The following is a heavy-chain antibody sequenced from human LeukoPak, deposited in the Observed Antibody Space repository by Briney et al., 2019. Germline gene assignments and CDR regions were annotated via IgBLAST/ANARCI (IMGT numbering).Heavy chain of an antibody. CDR1: GYSITCYH. D-gene: IGHD2-2*01. J-gene: IGHJ6*03. CDR2: ISAYNGNT. CDR3: ARDRRCSSTSCYHYYYYYMDV. Sequence: ASVKVSCKASGYSITCYHIHWVRQAPGQGLEWMGWISAYNGNTNYAQKLQGRVTMTTDTSTSTAYMELRSLRSDDTAVYYCARDRRCSSTSCYHYYYYYMDVWGKGTTVTVSS. V-gene: IGHV1-18*01.